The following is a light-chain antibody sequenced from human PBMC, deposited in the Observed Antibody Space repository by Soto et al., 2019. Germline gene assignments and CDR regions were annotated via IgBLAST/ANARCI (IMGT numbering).Light chain of an antibody. J-gene: IGKJ1*01. V-gene: IGKV1-8*01. CDR2: AAS. CDR3: RQYYSYPPWT. Sequence: AIRMNQSPSSLSASTGDRVTITCRASQGISSYLAWYQQKPGKAPKLLIYAASTLQSGVPSRFSGSESGTDFTRTISCLQSEDFATYYCRQYYSYPPWTFGQGTKVEIK. CDR1: QGISSY.